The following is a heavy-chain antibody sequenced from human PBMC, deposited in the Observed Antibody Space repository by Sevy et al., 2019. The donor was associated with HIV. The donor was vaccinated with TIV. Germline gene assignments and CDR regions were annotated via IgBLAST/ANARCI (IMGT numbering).Heavy chain of an antibody. CDR2: ISHDGINE. D-gene: IGHD1-26*01. V-gene: IGHV3-30*18. J-gene: IGHJ6*02. CDR3: ANAYSGSYSHSYLYALDV. Sequence: GGSLRLSCIGSGFSFSYYGIHWVRQAPGKGLDWVALISHDGINEYYADSVKGRFTISRDNSKNTLYLEMNSLRNEDTAIYCGANAYSGSYSHSYLYALDVWGQGTTVTVSS. CDR1: GFSFSYYG.